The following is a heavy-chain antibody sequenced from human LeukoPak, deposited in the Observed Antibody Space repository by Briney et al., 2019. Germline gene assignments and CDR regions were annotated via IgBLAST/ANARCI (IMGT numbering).Heavy chain of an antibody. CDR3: ARARRRFDP. V-gene: IGHV4-34*01. J-gene: IGHJ5*02. CDR1: GGSFSGYY. CDR2: TNHSGST. Sequence: PSETLSLTCAVYGGSFSGYYWSWIRQPPGKGLEWIGETNHSGSTNYNPSLKSRVTISVDTSKNQFSLKLSSVTAADTAVYYCARARRRFDPWGQGTLVTVSS.